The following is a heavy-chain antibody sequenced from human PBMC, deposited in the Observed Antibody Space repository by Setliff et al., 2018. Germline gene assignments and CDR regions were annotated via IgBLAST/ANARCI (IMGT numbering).Heavy chain of an antibody. CDR3: ARDYQGGWFDP. Sequence: PSETLSLTCTISGGFTSSFYWSWIRQAPGKGLEWIGYVDRSGSTNFSPSPKSRGTISVDTSKTQVSLTLTSVTAADTAVYYCARDYQGGWFDPWGPGTLVTVSS. J-gene: IGHJ5*02. D-gene: IGHD3-16*01. CDR2: VDRSGST. CDR1: GGFTSSFY. V-gene: IGHV4-59*01.